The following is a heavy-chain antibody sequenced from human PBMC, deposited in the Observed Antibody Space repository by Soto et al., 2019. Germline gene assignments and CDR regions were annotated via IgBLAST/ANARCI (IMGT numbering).Heavy chain of an antibody. Sequence: GHSYSSSGLPSICHVIYGVLQSPVRGLEWVAVISYDGSNKYYAGSVKGRFTISRDNSKNTLYLQMNSLRAEDTAVYYRDNGEGCGWYDAYYF. CDR2: ISYDGSNK. CDR3: DNGEGCGWYDAYYF. V-gene: IGHV3-30*03. J-gene: IGHJ4*01. D-gene: IGHD6-19*01. CDR1: GLPSICHV.